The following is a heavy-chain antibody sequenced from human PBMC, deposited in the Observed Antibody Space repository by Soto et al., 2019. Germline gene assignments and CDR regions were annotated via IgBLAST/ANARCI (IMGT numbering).Heavy chain of an antibody. CDR2: IKSKGDGGTT. CDR3: STDSHFTGILFRLDY. D-gene: IGHD2-8*02. V-gene: IGHV3-15*07. Sequence: EVQLVESGGGLVKPGGSLRLSCAASGFTFSDAWINWVRQSPGKGLEWVGRIKSKGDGGTTDFAAPVKGRFAVSRDDSNNMAHLQMYSLKTDATAVYYGSTDSHFTGILFRLDYWGHGTLVTVSS. J-gene: IGHJ4*01. CDR1: GFTFSDAW.